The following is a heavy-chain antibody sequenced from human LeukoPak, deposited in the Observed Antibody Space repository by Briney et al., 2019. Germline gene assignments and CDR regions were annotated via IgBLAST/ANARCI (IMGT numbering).Heavy chain of an antibody. CDR1: GGSISSYY. V-gene: IGHV4-4*07. Sequence: SETLSLTCTVSGGSISSYYWSWIRQPAGKGLEWIGRIYTSGSTNYNPSLKSRVTMSVDTSKNQFSMKLSSVTAADTAVYYCARDLGYDFWSGYSAFDIWGQGTMVTVSS. J-gene: IGHJ3*02. CDR3: ARDLGYDFWSGYSAFDI. D-gene: IGHD3-3*01. CDR2: IYTSGST.